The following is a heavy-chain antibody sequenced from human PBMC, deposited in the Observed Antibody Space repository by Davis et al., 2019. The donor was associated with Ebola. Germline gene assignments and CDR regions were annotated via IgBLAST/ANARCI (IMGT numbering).Heavy chain of an antibody. CDR2: INHSGST. Sequence: PSETLSLTCTVSGGSISSYYWSWIRQPPGKGLEWIGEINHSGSTNYDPSLKSRVTISVDTSKNQFSLKLSSVTAADTAVYYCAREGIQYYFDYWGQGTLVTVSS. J-gene: IGHJ4*02. V-gene: IGHV4-34*01. CDR1: GGSISSYY. CDR3: AREGIQYYFDY. D-gene: IGHD5-18*01.